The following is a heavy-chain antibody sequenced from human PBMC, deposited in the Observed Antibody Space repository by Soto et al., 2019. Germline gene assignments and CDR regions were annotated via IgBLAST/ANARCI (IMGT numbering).Heavy chain of an antibody. J-gene: IGHJ4*02. D-gene: IGHD1-26*01. CDR2: ISSSSYI. CDR1: GFTFSSYS. CDR3: AREVSEWGSYKGSFDY. V-gene: IGHV3-21*01. Sequence: GGSLRLSCAASGFTFSSYSMNWVRQAPGKGLEWVSSISSSSYIYYADSVKGRFTISRDNAKNSLYLQMNSLRAEDTAVYYCAREVSEWGSYKGSFDYWGQGTLVTVSS.